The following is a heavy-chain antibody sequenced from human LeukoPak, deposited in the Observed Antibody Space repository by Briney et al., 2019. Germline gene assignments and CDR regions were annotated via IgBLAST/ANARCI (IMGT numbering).Heavy chain of an antibody. V-gene: IGHV3-13*01. CDR1: GFTFSSYD. CDR3: ARGPYYDFWSGYYNQDYFDY. Sequence: PGGSLRLSCVVSGFTFSSYDMHWVRQATGKGLEWVSAIGTAGDTYYPGSVKGRFTISRENAKNSLYLQMNSLRAGDTAVYYCARGPYYDFWSGYYNQDYFDYWGQGTLVTVSS. CDR2: IGTAGDT. J-gene: IGHJ4*02. D-gene: IGHD3-3*01.